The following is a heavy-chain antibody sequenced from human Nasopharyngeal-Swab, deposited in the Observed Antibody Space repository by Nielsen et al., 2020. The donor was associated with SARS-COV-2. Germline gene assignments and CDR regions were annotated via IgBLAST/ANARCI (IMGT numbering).Heavy chain of an antibody. J-gene: IGHJ4*02. CDR1: GGSISSGDYY. D-gene: IGHD5-18*01. Sequence: SETLSLTCTVSGGSISSGDYYWSWIRQPPGKGLEWIGYIYYSGSTYYNPSLKSRVTISVDTSKNQFPLKLSSVTAADTAVYYCARVDTAMIEAYFDYWGQGTLVTVSS. V-gene: IGHV4-30-4*01. CDR2: IYYSGST. CDR3: ARVDTAMIEAYFDY.